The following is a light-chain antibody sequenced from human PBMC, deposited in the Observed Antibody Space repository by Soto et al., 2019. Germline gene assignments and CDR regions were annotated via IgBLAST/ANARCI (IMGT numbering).Light chain of an antibody. V-gene: IGLV2-8*01. J-gene: IGLJ2*01. Sequence: QSALTKPPSASGSPGQSVTISCTGTRSDVGGYNYVSWYQQHPGKAPKLMISEVSKRPSGVPDRFSGSKSGNTASLTVSGLQAEDEADYYCTSYSGSNNLYVVFGGGTKLTVL. CDR2: EVS. CDR1: RSDVGGYNY. CDR3: TSYSGSNNLYVV.